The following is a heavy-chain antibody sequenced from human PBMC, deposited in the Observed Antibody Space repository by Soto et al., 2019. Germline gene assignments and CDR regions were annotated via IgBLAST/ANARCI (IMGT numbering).Heavy chain of an antibody. CDR3: AKKSWVYDSSPGLGSGKHYYYYGMDV. CDR1: GYTFTSYY. Sequence: ASVKVSCKASGYTFTSYYMHWVRQAPGQGLEWMGIINPSGGSTSYAQKFQGRVTMTRDTSTSTVYMELSSLRSEDTAVYYCAKKSWVYDSSPGLGSGKHYYYYGMDVWGQGTTVTGSS. V-gene: IGHV1-46*01. CDR2: INPSGGST. J-gene: IGHJ6*02. D-gene: IGHD3-22*01.